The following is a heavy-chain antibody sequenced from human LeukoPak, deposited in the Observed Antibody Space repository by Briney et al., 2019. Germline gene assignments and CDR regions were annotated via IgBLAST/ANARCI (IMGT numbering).Heavy chain of an antibody. J-gene: IGHJ4*02. D-gene: IGHD3-22*01. V-gene: IGHV7-4-1*02. CDR2: INTNTGNP. CDR3: ARATYYYEISGYRI. Sequence: ASVKVSCKASGYTFTSYAMNWVRQAPGQGREWMGWINTNTGNPTYAQGFTGRFVFSLDTSVSTAYLQISSRKAEDTAVYYCARATYYYEISGYRIWGQGTLVTVSS. CDR1: GYTFTSYA.